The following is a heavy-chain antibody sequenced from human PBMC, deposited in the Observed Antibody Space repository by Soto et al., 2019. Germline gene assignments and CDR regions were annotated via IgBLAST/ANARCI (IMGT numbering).Heavy chain of an antibody. CDR1: GVTFSTYA. CDR3: AIGRRKTSGSNTWFDP. CDR2: ISDTGGGT. V-gene: IGHV3-23*01. J-gene: IGHJ5*02. D-gene: IGHD2-15*01. Sequence: EVQLLESGGGLVLPGGSLRLSCAASGVTFSTYAMAWVRQAPRKGLEWVSTISDTGGGTFYAGSVKGRFTISRDNSNNTLYLQMQRLRAEDTAIYFCAIGRRKTSGSNTWFDPWGRGTQVTVSS.